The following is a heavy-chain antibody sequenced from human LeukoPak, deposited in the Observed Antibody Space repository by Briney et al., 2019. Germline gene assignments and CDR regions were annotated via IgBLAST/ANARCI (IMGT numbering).Heavy chain of an antibody. J-gene: IGHJ5*02. CDR2: IYYSGST. CDR1: GGSISSYY. CDR3: ARDFGIAVAGSLYNWFDP. Sequence: SETLSLTCTVSGGSISSYYWSWIRQPPGKGLEWIGYIYYSGSTNYSPSLKSRVTISVDTSKNQFSLKLSSVTAADTAAYYCARDFGIAVAGSLYNWFDPWGQGTLVTVSS. D-gene: IGHD6-19*01. V-gene: IGHV4-59*01.